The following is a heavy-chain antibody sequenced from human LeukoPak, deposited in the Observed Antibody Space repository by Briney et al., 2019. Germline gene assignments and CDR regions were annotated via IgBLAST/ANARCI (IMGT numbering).Heavy chain of an antibody. Sequence: PSETPSLICTVSGGSISSYYWSWLRQPAGKGLEWIGRIYTSGSTHYNPSLKSRVTMSADTSNNQFSLKLSSVTAADTAVYYCARGGGSYYFGSWGQGTLVTVSS. CDR1: GGSISSYY. CDR3: ARGGGSYYFGS. J-gene: IGHJ4*02. V-gene: IGHV4-4*07. CDR2: IYTSGST. D-gene: IGHD1-26*01.